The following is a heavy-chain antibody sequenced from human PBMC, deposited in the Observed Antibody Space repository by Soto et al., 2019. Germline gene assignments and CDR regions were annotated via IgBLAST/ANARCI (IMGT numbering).Heavy chain of an antibody. CDR2: INQDGSAK. D-gene: IGHD1-7*01. CDR1: GFTFDNYW. J-gene: IGHJ4*02. V-gene: IGHV3-7*01. CDR3: ARFHNWNYGY. Sequence: EVQLVESGGGLVQPGGSLRLSCAASGFTFDNYWMTWVRQAPGKGLEWVANINQDGSAKYYVDSVKGRFTISRDNARNSLYLQMNSLRAEDSAVSYCARFHNWNYGYWGQGTLVTLSS.